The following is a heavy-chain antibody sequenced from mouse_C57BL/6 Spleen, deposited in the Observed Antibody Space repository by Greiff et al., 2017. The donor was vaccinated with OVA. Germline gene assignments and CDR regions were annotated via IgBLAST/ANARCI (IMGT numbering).Heavy chain of an antibody. Sequence: QVQLKESGAELVKPGASVKMSCKASGYTFTTYPIEWMKQNHGKSLEWIGNFHPYNDDTKYNEKFKGKATLTVEKSSSTVYLELSRLTSDDSAVYYCARPNYYGSSYWYFDVWGTGTTVTVSS. CDR1: GYTFTTYP. CDR2: FHPYNDDT. J-gene: IGHJ1*03. V-gene: IGHV1-47*01. D-gene: IGHD1-1*01. CDR3: ARPNYYGSSYWYFDV.